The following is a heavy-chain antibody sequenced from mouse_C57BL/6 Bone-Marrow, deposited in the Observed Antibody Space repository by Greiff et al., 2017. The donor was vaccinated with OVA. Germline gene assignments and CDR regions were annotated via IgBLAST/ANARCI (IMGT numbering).Heavy chain of an antibody. Sequence: DVMLVESEGGLVQPGSSMKLSCTASGFTFSDYYMAWVRQVPEKGLEWVANINYDGSSTSYLDSLKSRFIISRDNAKNILYLQRSSLKSEDTATYYCARGGWDWCFDVWGTGTTVTVSA. D-gene: IGHD3-3*01. CDR3: ARGGWDWCFDV. J-gene: IGHJ1*03. CDR1: GFTFSDYY. V-gene: IGHV5-16*01. CDR2: INYDGSST.